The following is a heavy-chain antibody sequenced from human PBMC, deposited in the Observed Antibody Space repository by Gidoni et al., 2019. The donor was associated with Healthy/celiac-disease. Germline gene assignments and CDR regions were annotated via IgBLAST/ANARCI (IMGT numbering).Heavy chain of an antibody. D-gene: IGHD3-10*01. V-gene: IGHV1-69*01. CDR3: ARDNLATYYYGSGSESMDV. Sequence: QVQLAQSGAEVMTRGSTVKIRCRASGDNFSSSAISWVLQAPGQWLEWMGGLIPIFGTANYAQKCQGRVTITADESTSTAYMELSSLISEDTAVDYCARDNLATYYYGSGSESMDVWGQGTTVTVSS. CDR2: LIPIFGTA. CDR1: GDNFSSSA. J-gene: IGHJ6*02.